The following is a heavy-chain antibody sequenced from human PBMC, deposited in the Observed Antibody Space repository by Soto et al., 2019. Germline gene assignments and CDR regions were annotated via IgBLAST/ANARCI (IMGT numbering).Heavy chain of an antibody. CDR1: GGSISSSSYY. J-gene: IGHJ4*02. D-gene: IGHD4-17*01. CDR2: IYYSGST. Sequence: SETLSLTCTVSGGSISSSSYYWGWIRQPPGKGLEWIGSIYYSGSTYYNPSLKSRVTISVDTSKNQFSLKLSSVTAADTAVYYCARQRDYGGFEIDYWGQGTRVTSPQ. V-gene: IGHV4-39*01. CDR3: ARQRDYGGFEIDY.